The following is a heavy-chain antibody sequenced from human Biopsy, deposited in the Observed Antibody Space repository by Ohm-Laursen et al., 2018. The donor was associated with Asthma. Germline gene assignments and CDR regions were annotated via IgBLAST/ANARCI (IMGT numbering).Heavy chain of an antibody. CDR3: ARIPRRSGSYFVDY. Sequence: TLSLTCTVSGGSINNFYWSWIRQPPGKGLESIGHVYYSGSTNHNPSLKSRVTISIDASKNQFLLKLTSVTAADTAMYYCARIPRRSGSYFVDYWGQGTLVTVSS. D-gene: IGHD3-22*01. V-gene: IGHV4-59*12. J-gene: IGHJ4*02. CDR2: VYYSGST. CDR1: GGSINNFY.